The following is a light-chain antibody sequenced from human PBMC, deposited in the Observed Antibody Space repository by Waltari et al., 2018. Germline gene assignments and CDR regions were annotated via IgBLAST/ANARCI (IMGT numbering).Light chain of an antibody. CDR2: DVS. J-gene: IGLJ2*01. Sequence: QSALTQPASVSGSPGQTITVSCIGTSNYIGSYNFVSWFQQHPGRAPKLMNYDVSERPLGVSNRFSGSKSGTTASLTISGLQAEDEADYYCFSYAGSNSFAFGGGTRVTVL. V-gene: IGLV2-23*02. CDR1: SNYIGSYNF. CDR3: FSYAGSNSFA.